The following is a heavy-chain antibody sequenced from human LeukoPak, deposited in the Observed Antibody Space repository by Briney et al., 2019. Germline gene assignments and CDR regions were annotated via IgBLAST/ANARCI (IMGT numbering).Heavy chain of an antibody. CDR3: AKGAGYTTDWSYFDY. V-gene: IGHV3-53*01. J-gene: IGHJ4*02. D-gene: IGHD6-19*01. CDR1: GFPVSSNY. CDR2: IHSGGTT. Sequence: GESLRLSCVASGFPVSSNYMTRVRQAPGKGLEWVSVIHSGGTTNYADSVKGRFTIPRDNSKNTLYLQMNSLRAEDTAVYYCAKGAGYTTDWSYFDYWGQGTLVTVSS.